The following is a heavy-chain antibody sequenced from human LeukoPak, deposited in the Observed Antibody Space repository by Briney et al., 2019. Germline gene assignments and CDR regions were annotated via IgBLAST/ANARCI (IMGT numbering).Heavy chain of an antibody. J-gene: IGHJ3*02. V-gene: IGHV3-53*01. D-gene: IGHD4-17*01. CDR3: ARVFPHDYGDFDYAFDI. CDR2: IYSGGST. Sequence: GGSLRVSCAASGFTVSSNYMSWVRQAPGKGLEWVSVIYSGGSTYYADSVKGRFTISRDNSKNTLYLQMNSLRAEDTAVYYCARVFPHDYGDFDYAFDIWGQGTMVTVSS. CDR1: GFTVSSNY.